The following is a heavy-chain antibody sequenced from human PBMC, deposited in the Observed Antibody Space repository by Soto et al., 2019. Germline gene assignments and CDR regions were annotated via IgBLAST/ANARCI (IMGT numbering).Heavy chain of an antibody. CDR1: GGSISSGGYY. V-gene: IGHV4-30-4*08. D-gene: IGHD3-10*01. CDR3: ARGAGDGYYYGSGSYLH. Sequence: SETLSLTCTVSGGSISSGGYYWSWIRQPPGKGLEWIGYIYYSGSTYYNPSLKSRVTISVDTSKNQFSLKLSSVTAADTAVYYCARGAGDGYYYGSGSYLHWGQGTLVTVSS. J-gene: IGHJ4*02. CDR2: IYYSGST.